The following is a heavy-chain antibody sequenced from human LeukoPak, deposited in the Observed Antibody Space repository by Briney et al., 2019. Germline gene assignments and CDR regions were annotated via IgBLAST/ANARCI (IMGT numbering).Heavy chain of an antibody. Sequence: ASETLSLTCTVSGGSISSSSYYWGWIRQPPGKGLEWIGSIYYSGSTYYNPSLKSRVTISVDTSKNQFSLKLSSVTAADTAVYYCASGWLLPDYWGQGTLVTVSS. J-gene: IGHJ4*02. V-gene: IGHV4-39*07. D-gene: IGHD3-22*01. CDR2: IYYSGST. CDR1: GGSISSSSYY. CDR3: ASGWLLPDY.